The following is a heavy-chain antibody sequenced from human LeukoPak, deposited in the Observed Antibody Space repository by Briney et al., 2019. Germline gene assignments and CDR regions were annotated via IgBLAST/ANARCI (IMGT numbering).Heavy chain of an antibody. Sequence: GGSLRLSCAASGFIFSDYYMSWIRQAPGKGLEYISYISRSGSSIYYADSVKGRFTISRDNAKHSLYLQMNSLRAEDTAVYHCARDRGPIREESYYSYYLDVWGKGTTVTVSS. CDR3: ARDRGPIREESYYSYYLDV. V-gene: IGHV3-11*01. D-gene: IGHD3-10*01. J-gene: IGHJ6*03. CDR1: GFIFSDYY. CDR2: ISRSGSSI.